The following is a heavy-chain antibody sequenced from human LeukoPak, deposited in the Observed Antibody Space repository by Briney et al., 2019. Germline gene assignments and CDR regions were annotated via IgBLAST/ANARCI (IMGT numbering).Heavy chain of an antibody. V-gene: IGHV1-8*01. CDR2: MNPNSGNT. D-gene: IGHD1-26*01. CDR1: GYTFTSYD. Sequence: ASVQVSCKASGYTFTSYDINWVRQATGQGLEWMGWMNPNSGNTGYAQKFQGRVTMTRNTSISTAYMELSSLRSEDTAVYYCARCGKRSGSGSYYAAYWGQGTLATVSS. CDR3: ARCGKRSGSGSYYAAY. J-gene: IGHJ4*02.